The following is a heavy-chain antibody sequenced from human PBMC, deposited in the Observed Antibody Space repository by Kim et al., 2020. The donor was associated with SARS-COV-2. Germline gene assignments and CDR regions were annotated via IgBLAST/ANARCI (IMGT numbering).Heavy chain of an antibody. CDR3: ARGMDV. Sequence: PIFATANYAPQFQRRVPITEDKSTSTAYMEVSRLGSEDTAVYYCARGMDVWGQGTTVTVSS. CDR2: PIFATA. J-gene: IGHJ6*02. V-gene: IGHV1-69*06.